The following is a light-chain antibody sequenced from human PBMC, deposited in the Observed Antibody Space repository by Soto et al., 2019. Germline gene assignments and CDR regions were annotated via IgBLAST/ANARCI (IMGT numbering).Light chain of an antibody. CDR1: QSISSW. Sequence: DTQMTQSPSTLSAYVGDRVTMTCRASQSISSWLAWYQQKPGKAPKLLIYGASNLESGVPSRFSGSGSGTEFTLTISSLQPDDSATYYCQHYDTYPYTFGQGTKLEIK. CDR3: QHYDTYPYT. V-gene: IGKV1-5*03. J-gene: IGKJ2*01. CDR2: GAS.